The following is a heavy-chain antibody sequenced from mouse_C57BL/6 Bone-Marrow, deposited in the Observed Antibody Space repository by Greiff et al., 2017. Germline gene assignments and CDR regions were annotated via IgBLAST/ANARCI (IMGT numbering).Heavy chain of an antibody. CDR1: GYSITSGYY. J-gene: IGHJ1*03. Sequence: ESGPGLVKPSQSLSLTCSVTGYSITSGYYWNWIRQFPGNKLEWMGYISYDGSNNYNPSLKNRISITRDTSKNQFFLKLNSVTTEDTATYYCARGLLYWYFDVWGTGTTVTVSS. V-gene: IGHV3-6*01. D-gene: IGHD2-10*01. CDR3: ARGLLYWYFDV. CDR2: ISYDGSN.